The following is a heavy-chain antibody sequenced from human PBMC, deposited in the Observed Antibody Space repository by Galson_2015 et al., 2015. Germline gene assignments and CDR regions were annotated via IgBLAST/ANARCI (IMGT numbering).Heavy chain of an antibody. CDR2: INAGNGNT. Sequence: SVKVSCKASGYTFTSYAMHWVRQAPGQRLEWMGWINAGNGNTKYSQKFQGRVTITRDTSASTAYMELSSLRSEDTAVYYCARDPLPGGYYYYGMDVWGQGTTVTVSS. CDR3: ARDPLPGGYYYYGMDV. D-gene: IGHD3-10*01. CDR1: GYTFTSYA. J-gene: IGHJ6*02. V-gene: IGHV1-3*01.